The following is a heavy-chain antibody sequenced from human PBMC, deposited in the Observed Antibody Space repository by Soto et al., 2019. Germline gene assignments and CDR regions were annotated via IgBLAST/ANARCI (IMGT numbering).Heavy chain of an antibody. CDR3: ARGDSDLAVSEAAY. CDR1: GASITDSY. D-gene: IGHD2-15*01. J-gene: IGHJ1*01. CDR2: IYFSGVA. Sequence: QMQMQESGPRLVKPSETLSLTCTVSGASITDSYWSWIRQPPEKGLEWIGYIYFSGVATYNPSLKSRATMSRDTSKNEFSPKLTSVTAADTAIYYCARGDSDLAVSEAAYWGQGTLVTVSS. V-gene: IGHV4-59*01.